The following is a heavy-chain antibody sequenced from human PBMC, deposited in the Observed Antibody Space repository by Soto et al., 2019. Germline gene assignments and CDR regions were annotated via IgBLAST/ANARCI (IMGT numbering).Heavy chain of an antibody. V-gene: IGHV1-58*01. J-gene: IGHJ4*02. CDR1: GFTFTSSA. D-gene: IGHD2-8*01. CDR3: AADARLDCTNGVCYSKGLLDY. CDR2: IVVGSGNT. Sequence: ASVKVSCKASGFTFTSSAVQWVRQARGQRLEWIGWIVVGSGNTNYAQKFQERVTITRDMSTSTAYMELSSLRSEDTAVYYCAADARLDCTNGVCYSKGLLDYWGQGTLVTVSS.